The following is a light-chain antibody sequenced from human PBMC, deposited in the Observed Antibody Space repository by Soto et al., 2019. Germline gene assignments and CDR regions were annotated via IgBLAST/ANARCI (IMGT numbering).Light chain of an antibody. CDR2: LEGSGSY. V-gene: IGLV4-60*02. Sequence: QSVLTQSSSASASLGSSVKLTCTLSSGDSSYIIAWHQQQPGKAPRYLMKLEGSGSYNEGSGVPDRFSGSSSGADRYLTISNLQFEDEADYYCETWDSNTRVFGGGTKVTVL. CDR3: ETWDSNTRV. CDR1: SGDSSYI. J-gene: IGLJ2*01.